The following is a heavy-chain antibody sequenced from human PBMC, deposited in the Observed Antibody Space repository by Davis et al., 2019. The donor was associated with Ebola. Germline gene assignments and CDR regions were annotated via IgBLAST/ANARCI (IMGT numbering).Heavy chain of an antibody. V-gene: IGHV3-73*01. CDR1: GFTFSGSA. Sequence: GESLKISCVASGFTFSGSAMHWVRQASGKGLEWVGRIRSKANSYATAYAASVKGRFTISRDDSKNTAYLQMNSLKTEDTAVYYYTTTTTVFDYWGQGTLVTVSS. CDR2: IRSKANSYAT. CDR3: TTTTTVFDY. J-gene: IGHJ4*02. D-gene: IGHD4-11*01.